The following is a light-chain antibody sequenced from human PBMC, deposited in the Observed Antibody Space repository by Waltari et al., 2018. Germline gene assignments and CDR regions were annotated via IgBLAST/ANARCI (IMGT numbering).Light chain of an antibody. J-gene: IGLJ1*01. CDR3: NSRDSRGNHQV. CDR1: SRRSTY. V-gene: IGLV3-19*01. CDR2: CKH. Sequence: SSELTQDPAVSVASGQTVRNPSQRYSRRSTYANWDQQKPGQAPVLVTYCKHNPPTATPDLFSGSSSGNTASLTITWAQAEDAAVYYCNSRDSRGNHQVFGTGTKVTVL.